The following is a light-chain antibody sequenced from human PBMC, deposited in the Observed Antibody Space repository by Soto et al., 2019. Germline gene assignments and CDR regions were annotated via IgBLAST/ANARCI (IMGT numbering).Light chain of an antibody. CDR1: SSDVGRYNF. CDR3: SSYTSSSTRV. J-gene: IGLJ1*01. V-gene: IGLV2-14*01. Sequence: QSALTQPASVSGSPGQSITISCTGTSSDVGRYNFVSWYQQHPGKAPKLMISDVSNRPSGISNRFSGPKSGNTASLTISGLQAEDEADYYCSSYTSSSTRVFGTGTKLTVL. CDR2: DVS.